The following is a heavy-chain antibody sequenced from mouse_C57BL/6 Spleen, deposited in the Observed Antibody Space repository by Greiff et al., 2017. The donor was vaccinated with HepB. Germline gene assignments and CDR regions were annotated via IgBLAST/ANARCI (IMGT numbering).Heavy chain of an antibody. CDR1: GYTFTSYW. V-gene: IGHV1-59*01. D-gene: IGHD6-1*01. CDR2: IDPSDSYT. CDR3: VASYAMDY. J-gene: IGHJ4*01. Sequence: VQLQQPGAELVRPGTSVKLSCKASGYTFTSYWMHWVKQRPGQGLEWIGVIDPSDSYTNYNQKFKGKATLTVDTSSSTAYMQLSSLTSEDSAVYYCVASYAMDYWGQGTSVTVSS.